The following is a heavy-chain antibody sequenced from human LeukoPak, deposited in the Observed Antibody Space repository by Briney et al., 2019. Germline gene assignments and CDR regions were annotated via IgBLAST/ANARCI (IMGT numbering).Heavy chain of an antibody. V-gene: IGHV4-39*06. CDR3: ARTPIINNVWYYFDY. Sequence: SETRSLTSTAAGSSIGSDTYYWSWIRQSPRKGLEWIGNVYYSGSAYYIPTLKNRVTMSVYMHKNQFTLKLSSVTSADTAVYYCARTPIINNVWYYFDYWGQGTLVTVSS. J-gene: IGHJ4*02. CDR2: VYYSGSA. CDR1: GSSIGSDTYY. D-gene: IGHD1/OR15-1a*01.